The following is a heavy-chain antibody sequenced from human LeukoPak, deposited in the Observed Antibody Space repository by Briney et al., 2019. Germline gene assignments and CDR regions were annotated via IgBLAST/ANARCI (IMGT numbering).Heavy chain of an antibody. J-gene: IGHJ4*02. CDR3: AHREVKLDYFDY. D-gene: IGHD1-1*01. CDR2: IYWDDDK. CDR1: GFSLTTSGVA. Sequence: SGPTLVNPTQTLTLTCTFSGFSLTTSGVAVGWIRQPPGKALEWLALIYWDDDKRYSPSLKNRLTITKDTSKNQVVLIMTNMGPVDTATYYCAHREVKLDYFDYWGQGTLVTVSS. V-gene: IGHV2-5*02.